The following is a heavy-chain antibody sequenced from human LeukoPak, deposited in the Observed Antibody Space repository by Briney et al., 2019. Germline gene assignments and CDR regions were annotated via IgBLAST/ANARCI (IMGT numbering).Heavy chain of an antibody. J-gene: IGHJ5*02. CDR2: IYYSGSA. V-gene: IGHV4-59*01. CDR3: ARVVAGRRFDP. Sequence: PSETLSLTCTVSGGSISSYHWGWIRQPPGKGLEWVGYIYYSGSANYNPSLKSRVTISVDTSKNQFPLKVNSVTAADTAVYYCARVVAGRRFDPWGQGTLVTVSS. D-gene: IGHD6-19*01. CDR1: GGSISSYH.